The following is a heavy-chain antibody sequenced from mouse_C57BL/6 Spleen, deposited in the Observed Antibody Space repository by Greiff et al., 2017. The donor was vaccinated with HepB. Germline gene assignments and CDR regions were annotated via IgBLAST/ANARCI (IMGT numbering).Heavy chain of an antibody. Sequence: EVQLQQSGPVLVKPGASVKMSCKASGYTFTDYYMNWVKQSHGKSLEWIGVINPYNGGTSYNQKFKGKATLTVDKSSSTAYMELNSLTSEDSAVYYCARGRQLRPWFAYWGQGTLVTVSA. V-gene: IGHV1-19*01. CDR1: GYTFTDYY. D-gene: IGHD3-2*02. CDR2: INPYNGGT. J-gene: IGHJ3*01. CDR3: ARGRQLRPWFAY.